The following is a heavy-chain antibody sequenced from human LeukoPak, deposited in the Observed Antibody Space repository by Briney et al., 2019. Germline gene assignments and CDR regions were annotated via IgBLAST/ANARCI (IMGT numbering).Heavy chain of an antibody. J-gene: IGHJ5*01. CDR1: ECTFTAHF. CDR3: ARDMKASAWSQPFNWFDS. D-gene: IGHD6-19*01. CDR2: INPVSGGT. Sequence: ASVKVSCKASECTFTAHFMHWVRQAPGQGFEWMGWINPVSGGTKYAQKFQGRVTMTRDTSISTAYMELSRLTSDDTAVYYCARDMKASAWSQPFNWFDSWGQGTLVTVSS. V-gene: IGHV1-2*02.